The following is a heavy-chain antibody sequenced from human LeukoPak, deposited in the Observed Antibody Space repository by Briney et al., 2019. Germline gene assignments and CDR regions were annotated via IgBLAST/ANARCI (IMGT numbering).Heavy chain of an antibody. D-gene: IGHD3-3*01. CDR2: IWYDGSNQ. V-gene: IGHV3-33*03. CDR1: GFTFSGYG. Sequence: AGGSLRLSCAASGFTFSGYGMHWVRQSPGKGLEWVAVIWYDGSNQYYGDSVKGRFTISRDNPKNTLYLQMNSLRAEDTAVYHCAKGGNYDFWSGPDYWGQGTLVTVSS. CDR3: AKGGNYDFWSGPDY. J-gene: IGHJ4*02.